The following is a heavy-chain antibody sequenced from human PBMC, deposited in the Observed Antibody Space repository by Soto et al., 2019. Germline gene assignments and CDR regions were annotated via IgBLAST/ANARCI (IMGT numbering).Heavy chain of an antibody. J-gene: IGHJ5*02. CDR3: GALPPPIELTVLPIPT. CDR2: IYHSGST. D-gene: IGHD2-2*02. CDR1: GGSISNTNW. V-gene: IGHV4-4*02. Sequence: QVHLQQSGPGLVRPSGTLSLTCTVSGGSISNTNWWTCVRQSPGKGLEWIGEIYHSGSTSYNPSLRGRVTISVDKSNNHFSLKMRYVTAADTAMCYCGALPPPIELTVLPIPTWGQGTLVTVSS.